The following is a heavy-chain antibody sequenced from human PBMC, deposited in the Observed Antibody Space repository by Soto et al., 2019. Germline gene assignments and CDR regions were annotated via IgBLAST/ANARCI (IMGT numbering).Heavy chain of an antibody. D-gene: IGHD3-3*01. J-gene: IGHJ4*02. CDR2: ISGSGDNK. CDR1: GFTFSSYG. CDR3: AKPYEVLPPNTGIDF. Sequence: GGSLRLSCAASGFTFSSYGMSWVRQAPGKGLEWVSGISGSGDNKYYADSVKGRFTISRDNSKNTVYLQMNRLRAEDTAVFYCAKPYEVLPPNTGIDFWGQGTLVTVSS. V-gene: IGHV3-23*01.